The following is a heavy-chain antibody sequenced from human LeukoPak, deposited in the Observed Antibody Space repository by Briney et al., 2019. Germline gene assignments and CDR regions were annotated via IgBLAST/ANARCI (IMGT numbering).Heavy chain of an antibody. CDR2: IYYSGST. CDR3: ARGRSGPSNYYDSSGYYYAT. CDR1: GGSISSYY. Sequence: SETLSLTCTVSGGSISSYYRSWIRQPPGKGLEWIGYIYYSGSTNYNPSLKGRVTISVDTSKNQFSLKLSSVTAADTAVYYCARGRSGPSNYYDSSGYYYATWGQGTLVTVSS. J-gene: IGHJ5*02. V-gene: IGHV4-59*08. D-gene: IGHD3-22*01.